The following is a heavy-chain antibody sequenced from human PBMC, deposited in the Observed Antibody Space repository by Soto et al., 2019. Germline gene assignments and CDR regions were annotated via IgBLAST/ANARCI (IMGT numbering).Heavy chain of an antibody. Sequence: QVHLVQSGAEVKKPGASVKVSCKASGYAFTSYGMSWVRPAPGQGLEWMGWINTYNSDTNSAPRLQGRITMTTDTSTRTAYMELRSLTSDDTAVYFCVRDARDSCRGGNCFYFDYWGQGTLVSVSS. D-gene: IGHD2-15*01. J-gene: IGHJ4*02. CDR2: INTYNSDT. V-gene: IGHV1-18*04. CDR1: GYAFTSYG. CDR3: VRDARDSCRGGNCFYFDY.